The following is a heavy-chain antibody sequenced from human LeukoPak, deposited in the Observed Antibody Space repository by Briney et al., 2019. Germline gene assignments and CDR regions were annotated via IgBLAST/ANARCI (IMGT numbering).Heavy chain of an antibody. D-gene: IGHD2-2*01. CDR3: ARECSSTSCYPYHLYYYYMDV. J-gene: IGHJ6*03. V-gene: IGHV4-34*01. Sequence: SETLSLTCAVYGGSFSGYYWSWIRQPPGKGLEWIGSIYYSGSTYYNPSLKSRVTISVDTSKNQFSLKLSSVTAADTAVYYCARECSSTSCYPYHLYYYYMDVWGKGTTVTVSS. CDR1: GGSFSGYY. CDR2: IYYSGST.